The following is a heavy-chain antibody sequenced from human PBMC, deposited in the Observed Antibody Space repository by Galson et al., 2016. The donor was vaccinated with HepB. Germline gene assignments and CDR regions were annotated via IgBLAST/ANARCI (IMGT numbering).Heavy chain of an antibody. Sequence: SLRLSCAASGFTFSNYNMNWVRQAPGKGLEWVSSISVGGRYSYYADSVKGRFSISRDNTKKSVFLQMNSLRADDTAKYYCARDPDYGDYQQALDIWGQGTRVTVSS. CDR2: ISVGGRYS. V-gene: IGHV3-21*01. D-gene: IGHD4-17*01. J-gene: IGHJ3*02. CDR1: GFTFSNYN. CDR3: ARDPDYGDYQQALDI.